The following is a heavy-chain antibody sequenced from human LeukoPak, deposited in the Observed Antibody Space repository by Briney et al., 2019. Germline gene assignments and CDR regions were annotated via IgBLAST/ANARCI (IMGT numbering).Heavy chain of an antibody. J-gene: IGHJ4*02. Sequence: GGSLRLSCAASGFTFSSYAMSWVRQAPGKGLEWVSGISGCGASTYYADSVKGRFTISRDNSNNTLYLQMNSLRAEDTAVYYCARTTDFDWLLSYYFDYWGQGTLATVSS. CDR3: ARTTDFDWLLSYYFDY. D-gene: IGHD3-9*01. CDR2: ISGCGAST. V-gene: IGHV3-23*01. CDR1: GFTFSSYA.